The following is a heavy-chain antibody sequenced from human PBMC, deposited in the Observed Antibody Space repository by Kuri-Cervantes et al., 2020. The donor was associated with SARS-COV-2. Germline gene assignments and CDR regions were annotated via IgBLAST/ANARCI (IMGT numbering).Heavy chain of an antibody. CDR2: IQEDGNEK. CDR3: ARDPTPGIAVAGPWGNFDY. V-gene: IGHV3-7*01. D-gene: IGHD6-19*01. CDR1: GFTFSKYW. Sequence: GESLKISCAASGFTFSKYWMNWVRQAPGKGLEWVANIQEDGNEKYYVDSVKGRFTISRDNSKNTLYLQMNSLRAEDTAVYYCARDPTPGIAVAGPWGNFDYWGQGTLVTVSS. J-gene: IGHJ4*02.